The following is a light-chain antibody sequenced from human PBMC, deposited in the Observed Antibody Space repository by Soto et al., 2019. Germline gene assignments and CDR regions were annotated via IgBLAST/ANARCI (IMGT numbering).Light chain of an antibody. J-gene: IGKJ4*01. V-gene: IGKV3-11*01. CDR1: QSVSSY. CDR3: QQRSNWLFT. Sequence: EIVLTQSPATLSFSPGERATLSCTASQSVSSYLAWYQKKPGQAPRLLIYVAFNRATGIPARFSGSGSGTDFTLTISSLEPEDFAVYYCQQRSNWLFTFGGGTKVEIK. CDR2: VAF.